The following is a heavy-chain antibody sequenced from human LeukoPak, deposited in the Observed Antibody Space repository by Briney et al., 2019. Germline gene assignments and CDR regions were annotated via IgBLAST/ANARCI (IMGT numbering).Heavy chain of an antibody. D-gene: IGHD3-22*01. CDR1: GGSISSSSYY. CDR2: IYYSGGT. J-gene: IGHJ6*03. V-gene: IGHV4-39*07. Sequence: PSETLSLTCTVSGGSISSSSYYWGWIRQPPRKGLEWIGSIYYSGGTYYNPSLKSRVTISVDTSKNQFSLKLSSVTAADTAVYYCTRGSIAYYYMDVWGKGTTVTISS. CDR3: TRGSIAYYYMDV.